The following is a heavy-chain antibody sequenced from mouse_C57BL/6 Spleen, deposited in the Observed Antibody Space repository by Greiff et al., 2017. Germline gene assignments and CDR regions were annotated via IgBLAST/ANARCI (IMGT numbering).Heavy chain of an antibody. D-gene: IGHD2-1*01. CDR1: GYAFTNYL. CDR3: ARRIYYGNPYDFDY. CDR2: INPGSGGT. J-gene: IGHJ2*01. V-gene: IGHV1-54*01. Sequence: QVQLQQSGAELVRPGTSVKVSCKASGYAFTNYLIEWVKQRPGQGLEWIGVINPGSGGTNYTEKFKGKATLTADKTSSTAYMQLSSLTSEDSAVYFWARRIYYGNPYDFDYWGQGTTLTVSS.